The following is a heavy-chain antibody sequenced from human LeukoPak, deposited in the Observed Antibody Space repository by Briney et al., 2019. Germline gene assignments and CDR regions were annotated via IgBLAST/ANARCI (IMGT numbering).Heavy chain of an antibody. D-gene: IGHD3-10*01. V-gene: IGHV3-73*01. Sequence: SGGSLRLSCAASGFTFSGSAMHWVRQASGKGLEWVGRIRSKANSYATAYAASVKGRFTISRDDSKNTAYLQMNSLKTEDTAVYYCTSPSGSGSYYSDYWGQGTLVTVSS. CDR3: TSPSGSGSYYSDY. CDR2: IRSKANSYAT. CDR1: GFTFSGSA. J-gene: IGHJ4*02.